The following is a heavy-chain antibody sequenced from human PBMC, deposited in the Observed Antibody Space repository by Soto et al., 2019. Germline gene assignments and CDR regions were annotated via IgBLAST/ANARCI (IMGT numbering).Heavy chain of an antibody. D-gene: IGHD3-10*01. CDR3: ASIVSSAHGEFSD. CDR1: GGSISSGGYY. Sequence: QVQLQESGPGLVKPSQTLSLTCTVSGGSISSGGYYWSWIRQHPGKGLEWIGYIYYSGSTYYNPSLKSRFTRSVDTSKNQFSLKLSSVTAADTAVYYCASIVSSAHGEFSDWGQGTLVTVSS. V-gene: IGHV4-31*03. CDR2: IYYSGST. J-gene: IGHJ4*02.